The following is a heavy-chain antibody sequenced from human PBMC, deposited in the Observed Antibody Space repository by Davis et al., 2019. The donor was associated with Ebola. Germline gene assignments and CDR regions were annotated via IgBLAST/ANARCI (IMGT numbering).Heavy chain of an antibody. D-gene: IGHD3-22*01. J-gene: IGHJ4*02. Sequence: SVNVSCKASGGTFSSYAISWVRQAPGQGLEWMGGIIPVFGTANYAQIFQGRVTITADESTSTAYVELRSLRSDDTAVYYCARLDYYDVDYWGQGTLVTVSS. CDR2: IIPVFGTA. V-gene: IGHV1-69*13. CDR3: ARLDYYDVDY. CDR1: GGTFSSYA.